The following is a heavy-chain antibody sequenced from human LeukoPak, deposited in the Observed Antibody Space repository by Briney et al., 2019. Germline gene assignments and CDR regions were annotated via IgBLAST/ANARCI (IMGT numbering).Heavy chain of an antibody. CDR2: ISGGGGTI. V-gene: IGHV3-23*01. D-gene: IGHD4-17*01. CDR3: ARDRGDYGDSFDAFDI. Sequence: AGGSLRLSCAASGFTFRSYAMNWVRQAPGKGLEWVSAISGGGGTIYYADSVKGRFTISRDNSKNTLYLQMNSLRAEDTAVYYCARDRGDYGDSFDAFDIWGQGTMVTVSS. J-gene: IGHJ3*02. CDR1: GFTFRSYA.